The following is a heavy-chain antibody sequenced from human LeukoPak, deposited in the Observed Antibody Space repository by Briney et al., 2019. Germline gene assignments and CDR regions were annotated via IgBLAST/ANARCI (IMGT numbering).Heavy chain of an antibody. CDR3: ARFPTAGGVDY. V-gene: IGHV1-8*01. Sequence: ASVKVSCKASGYTFTSYDINWVRQATGQGLEWMGWMNPNSGNTGYAQEFQGRVTMTRNTSISTAYMELSSLRSKDTAVYYCARFPTAGGVDYWGQGTLVTVSS. CDR1: GYTFTSYD. D-gene: IGHD3-16*01. CDR2: MNPNSGNT. J-gene: IGHJ4*02.